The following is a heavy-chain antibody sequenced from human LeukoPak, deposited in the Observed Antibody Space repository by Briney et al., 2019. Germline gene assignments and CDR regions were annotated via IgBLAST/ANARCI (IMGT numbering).Heavy chain of an antibody. Sequence: GGSLRLSCAGSGFTFSDYYMAWIRQTPGKGLQRVSYISRGRDDKAYADSVKGRFTISRDNGKNPLYLQMNSLTAEDTAVYYCAREFGISRAFDIWGQGTMVTVSS. J-gene: IGHJ3*02. CDR1: GFTFSDYY. V-gene: IGHV3-11*05. D-gene: IGHD3-10*01. CDR2: ISRGRDDK. CDR3: AREFGISRAFDI.